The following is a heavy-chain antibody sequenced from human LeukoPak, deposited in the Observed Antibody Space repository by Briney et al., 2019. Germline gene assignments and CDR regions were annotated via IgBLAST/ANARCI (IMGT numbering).Heavy chain of an antibody. CDR1: GFTVSSNY. J-gene: IGHJ4*02. D-gene: IGHD1-14*01. V-gene: IGHV3-53*01. Sequence: GGSLRLSCAASGFTVSSNYMSWVRQAPGKGLEWVSVIYSGGSTYYADSVKGRFTISRDNSKNTLYLQMNSLRAEDTAVYYRARDSGPYNRGNYWGQGTLVTVSS. CDR3: ARDSGPYNRGNY. CDR2: IYSGGST.